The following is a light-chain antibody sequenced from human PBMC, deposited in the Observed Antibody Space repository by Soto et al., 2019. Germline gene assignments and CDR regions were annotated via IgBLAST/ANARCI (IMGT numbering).Light chain of an antibody. J-gene: IGLJ1*01. CDR3: CSYVGGYSYV. CDR2: DVS. CDR1: SSDVGDYNS. Sequence: QSALTQPPSVSGSPGQSVTVSCIGTSSDVGDYNSVSWYQQHPGKAPKLMIDDVSKRPSGVPDRFSGSKSGNTASLTISGLQAEDEADYYCCSYVGGYSYVFGIGTKV. V-gene: IGLV2-11*01.